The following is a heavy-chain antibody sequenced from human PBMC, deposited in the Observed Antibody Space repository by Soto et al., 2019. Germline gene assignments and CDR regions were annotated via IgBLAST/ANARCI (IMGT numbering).Heavy chain of an antibody. CDR2: IYYSGST. D-gene: IGHD3-10*01. Sequence: SETLSLTCTVSGGSISSYYWSWIRQPPGKGLEWIGYIYYSGSTNYNPSLKSRVTISVDTSKNQFSLKLSSVTAADTAVYYCAREDGSGISYWGQGTLVTVSS. CDR3: AREDGSGISY. CDR1: GGSISSYY. V-gene: IGHV4-59*01. J-gene: IGHJ4*02.